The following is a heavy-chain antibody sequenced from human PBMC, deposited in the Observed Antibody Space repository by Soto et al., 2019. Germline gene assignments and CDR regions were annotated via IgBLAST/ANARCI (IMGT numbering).Heavy chain of an antibody. CDR2: IKQDGSEK. J-gene: IGHJ1*01. D-gene: IGHD6-19*01. V-gene: IGHV3-7*01. CDR1: GFTFSSYW. CDR3: ARESSVWYLYFQH. Sequence: GGSLRLSCAASGFTFSSYWMSWVRQAPGKGLEWVANIKQDGSEKYYVDSVKGRFTISRDNAKNSLYLQMNSLRAEDTAVYYCARESSVWYLYFQHWGQGTLVTVSS.